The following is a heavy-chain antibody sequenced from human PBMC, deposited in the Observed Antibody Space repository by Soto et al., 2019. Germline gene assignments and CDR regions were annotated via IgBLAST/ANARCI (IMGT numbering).Heavy chain of an antibody. CDR1: GLTFRTYS. D-gene: IGHD3-16*01. J-gene: IGHJ6*02. CDR3: ARDRWGSPNQYYGMDV. V-gene: IGHV3-48*02. CDR2: ISSSSATI. Sequence: HPGGSLRLSCTASGLTFRTYSMTWVRQAPGKGLEWVSYISSSSATIYYADSVKGRFTISRDNAKNSLYLQMNSLRDEDTAVYYCARDRWGSPNQYYGMDVWGQGTTVTVSS.